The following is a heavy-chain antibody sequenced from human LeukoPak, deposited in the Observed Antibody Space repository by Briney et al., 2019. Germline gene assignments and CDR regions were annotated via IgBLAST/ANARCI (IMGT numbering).Heavy chain of an antibody. CDR3: ARHGVRWYQPVGAFDI. J-gene: IGHJ3*02. V-gene: IGHV4-34*01. Sequence: SETLSLTCAVHGGFNGYHWSWIRPSPGKGLEWIGEITYNGVTNYNPSLKVTISVDTSKSLFSLKLSSVTAADTAVYYCARHGVRWYQPVGAFDIWGQGTMVTVSS. CDR1: GGFNGYH. D-gene: IGHD4-23*01. CDR2: ITYNGVT.